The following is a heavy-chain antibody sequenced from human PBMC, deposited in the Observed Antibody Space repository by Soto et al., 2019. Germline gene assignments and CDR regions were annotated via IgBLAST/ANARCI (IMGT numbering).Heavy chain of an antibody. D-gene: IGHD4-17*01. CDR1: GGSISSYY. Sequence: SETLSLTCTVSGGSISSYYWSWIRQPPGKGLEWIGYIYYSGSTNYNPSLKSRVTISVDTSKNQFSLKLSSVTAADTAVYYCARDTVTNYYYYYGMDVWGQGTTVTVSS. CDR3: ARDTVTNYYYYYGMDV. J-gene: IGHJ6*02. CDR2: IYYSGST. V-gene: IGHV4-59*01.